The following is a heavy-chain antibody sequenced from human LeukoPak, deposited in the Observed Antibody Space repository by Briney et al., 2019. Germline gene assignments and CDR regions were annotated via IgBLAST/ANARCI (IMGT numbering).Heavy chain of an antibody. CDR1: GYTFTGYY. Sequence: GASVKVSCKASGYTFTGYYMHWVRQAPGQGLEWMGRINPNSGGKNYAQKFQGRVTMTRDTSISTAYMELSRLRSDDTAVYYCAREPLAAKRNWFDPWGQGTLVTVSS. D-gene: IGHD2-15*01. CDR3: AREPLAAKRNWFDP. CDR2: INPNSGGK. J-gene: IGHJ5*02. V-gene: IGHV1-2*06.